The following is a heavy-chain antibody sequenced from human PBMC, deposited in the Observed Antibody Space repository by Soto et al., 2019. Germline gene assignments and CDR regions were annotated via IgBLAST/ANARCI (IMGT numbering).Heavy chain of an antibody. CDR1: GGSITGGSISSTTYY. CDR3: ARRYGGTLDY. V-gene: IGHV4-39*01. D-gene: IGHD4-17*01. Sequence: SETLSLTCTVSGGSITGGSISSTTYYWGWMRQPPGKGLEWIASFFIGGNTYYHPSLKSRVTTSVYTSKNQFSLKLSSVTAVHTPVYYCARRYGGTLDYRGQGTLVTVSS. CDR2: FFIGGNT. J-gene: IGHJ4*02.